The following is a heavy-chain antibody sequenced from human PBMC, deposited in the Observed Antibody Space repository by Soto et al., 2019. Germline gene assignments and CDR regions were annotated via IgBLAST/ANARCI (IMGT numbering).Heavy chain of an antibody. J-gene: IGHJ4*02. D-gene: IGHD1-1*01. V-gene: IGHV3-23*01. CDR3: AKDKPGTTSFDY. CDR1: GFTIIGYA. Sequence: LRRSCAASGFTIIGYAMYWVRQSPGKWLECVSAISDRGDTTHYADSVKGRFTISRDTSKNTLYLQLNTLRADDTAVYYCAKDKPGTTSFDYWGQGTLVTVSS. CDR2: ISDRGDTT.